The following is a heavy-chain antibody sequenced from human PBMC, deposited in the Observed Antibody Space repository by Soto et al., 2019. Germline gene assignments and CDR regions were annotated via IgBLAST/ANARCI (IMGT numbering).Heavy chain of an antibody. CDR2: IYHSGRT. Sequence: QVQLQESGPGLVKPSGTLSLTCAVSGGSISSSNWWSWVRQPPGKGLEWIGEIYHSGRTNYNHSLKSRITISVDKSKNPFSLKLSCVPAADTAVYYCAREANYYAISCYYGKDAFDIWGQGTMVTVSS. V-gene: IGHV4-4*02. D-gene: IGHD3-22*01. CDR3: AREANYYAISCYYGKDAFDI. J-gene: IGHJ3*02. CDR1: GGSISSSNW.